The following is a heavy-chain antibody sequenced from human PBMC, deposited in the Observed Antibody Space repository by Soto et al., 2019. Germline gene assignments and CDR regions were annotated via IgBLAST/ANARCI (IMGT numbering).Heavy chain of an antibody. D-gene: IGHD2-15*01. V-gene: IGHV3-21*01. CDR2: ISSSSSYI. CDR1: GFTFSSYS. J-gene: IGHJ6*02. Sequence: PGGSLRLSCAASGFTFSSYSMNWVRQAPGKGLEWVSSISSSSSYIYYADSVKGRFTISRDNAKNSLYLQMNSLRAEDTAVYYCARGGAPEGGGSLLLPGYYYGMDVWGQGTTVTVSS. CDR3: ARGGAPEGGGSLLLPGYYYGMDV.